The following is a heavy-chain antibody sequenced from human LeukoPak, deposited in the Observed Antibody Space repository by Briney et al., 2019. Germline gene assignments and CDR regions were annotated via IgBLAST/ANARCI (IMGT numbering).Heavy chain of an antibody. CDR1: GLSISSYY. D-gene: IGHD5-18*01. J-gene: IGHJ4*02. CDR3: AGEDSYGSGFDY. V-gene: IGHV4-59*01. Sequence: SETLSLTCTVSGLSISSYYGSWLRQPPGKGVEGIGYIYYSGSTNYNPSLKSRVTISVDTSKNQFSLKLSSVTAADTAVYYCAGEDSYGSGFDYWGQGTLVTVSS. CDR2: IYYSGST.